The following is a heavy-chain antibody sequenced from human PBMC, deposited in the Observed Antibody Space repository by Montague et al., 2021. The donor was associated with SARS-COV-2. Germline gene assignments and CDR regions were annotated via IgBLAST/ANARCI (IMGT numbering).Heavy chain of an antibody. CDR3: ARDRPESWRISPGLAGLFATVVHSASGMDV. V-gene: IGHV4-61*09. CDR2: IQTSGTS. D-gene: IGHD3-22*01. Sequence: TLSLTCTVSGDSMTSGSHFWTWIRQPAGKGLEWIGHIQTSGTSNYNPSLRDRITLSIDTSRSQFSLELRSVTAADTAVYYCARDRPESWRISPGLAGLFATVVHSASGMDVWGRGTTVIVS. J-gene: IGHJ6*02. CDR1: GDSMTSGSHF.